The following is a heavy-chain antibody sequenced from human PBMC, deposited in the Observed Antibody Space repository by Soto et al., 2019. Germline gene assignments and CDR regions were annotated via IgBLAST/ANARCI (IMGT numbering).Heavy chain of an antibody. CDR1: GFTFNTFA. V-gene: IGHV3-23*01. D-gene: IGHD2-15*01. CDR3: AKDQRYCSCGSGYLGYYYGMDV. Sequence: EVQLLESGGGLVQPGGSLRLSCAASGFTFNTFAMSWVRQAPGKGLEWVSGISARSGNTYYADSVKGRFTISRDNSKNTLNLQMNSLRAEDTDVYYCAKDQRYCSCGSGYLGYYYGMDVWGQGTTVTVSS. CDR2: ISARSGNT. J-gene: IGHJ6*02.